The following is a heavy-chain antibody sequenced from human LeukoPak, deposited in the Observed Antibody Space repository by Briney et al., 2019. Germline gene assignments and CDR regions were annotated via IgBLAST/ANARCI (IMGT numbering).Heavy chain of an antibody. CDR3: ARLPPGSGSYSTFDY. V-gene: IGHV5-51*01. D-gene: IGHD3-10*01. CDR1: GYSFTSYW. J-gene: IGHJ4*02. Sequence: GESLKISCKGSGYSFTSYWNGWVRQMPGKGLEWMGIIYPGDSDTRYSPSFQGQVTISADKSISTAYLQWSSLKASDTAMYYCARLPPGSGSYSTFDYWGQGTLVTVSS. CDR2: IYPGDSDT.